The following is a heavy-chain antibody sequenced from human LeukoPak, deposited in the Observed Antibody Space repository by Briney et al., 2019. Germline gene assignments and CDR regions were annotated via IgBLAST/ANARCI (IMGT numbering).Heavy chain of an antibody. Sequence: PSETLSLTCTVSGGSISSSSHYWGWIRQPRGKGLEWIVSLYYSGSTYYNTSRKSRFTVSANTEKNQFSLKLSSVTAADTAVYYCARETTLWLRGAFDIWGQGTMVTVSS. CDR3: ARETTLWLRGAFDI. V-gene: IGHV4-39*01. D-gene: IGHD5-18*01. J-gene: IGHJ3*02. CDR1: GGSISSSSHY. CDR2: LYYSGST.